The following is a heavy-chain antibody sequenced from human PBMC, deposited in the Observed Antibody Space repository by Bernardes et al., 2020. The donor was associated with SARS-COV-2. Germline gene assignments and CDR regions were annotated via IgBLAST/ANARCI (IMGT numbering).Heavy chain of an antibody. V-gene: IGHV3-30*18. CDR2: ISYDGSNK. J-gene: IGHJ6*02. D-gene: IGHD6-13*01. CDR3: AKDIGLGPIAAAGTHVYYYSGMDV. Sequence: GGSLRLSCAASGFTFSSYGMHWVRQAPGKGLEWVAVISYDGSNKYYADSVKGRFTISRDNSKNTLYLQMNSLRAEDTAVYYCAKDIGLGPIAAAGTHVYYYSGMDVWGQGTTVTVSS. CDR1: GFTFSSYG.